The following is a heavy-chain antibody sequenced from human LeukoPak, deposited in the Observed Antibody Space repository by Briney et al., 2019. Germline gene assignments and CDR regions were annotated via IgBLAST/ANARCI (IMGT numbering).Heavy chain of an antibody. CDR1: GFTFSSYA. V-gene: IGHV3-23*01. CDR2: ISGSGGST. J-gene: IGHJ5*02. Sequence: GGSLRLSCAASGFTFSSYAMSWVRQAPGKGLEWVSAISGSGGSTYYADSVKGRFTISRDNSKDTLYPQMNSLRAEDTAVYYCAKAGYYDSSGYLGFDPWGQGTLVTVSS. D-gene: IGHD3-22*01. CDR3: AKAGYYDSSGYLGFDP.